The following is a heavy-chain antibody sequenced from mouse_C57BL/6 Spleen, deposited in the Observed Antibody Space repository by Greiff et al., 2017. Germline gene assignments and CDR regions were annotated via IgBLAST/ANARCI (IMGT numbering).Heavy chain of an antibody. CDR1: GYAFSSYW. Sequence: QVQLQQSGAELVKPGASVKISCKASGYAFSSYWMNWVKQRPGKGLEWIGQIYPGDGDTNYNGKFKGKATLTADKSSSTAYIQLSSLTSEDSAVYFCARREGNWDFDYWGQGTTLTVSS. J-gene: IGHJ2*01. CDR2: IYPGDGDT. V-gene: IGHV1-80*01. CDR3: ARREGNWDFDY. D-gene: IGHD4-1*01.